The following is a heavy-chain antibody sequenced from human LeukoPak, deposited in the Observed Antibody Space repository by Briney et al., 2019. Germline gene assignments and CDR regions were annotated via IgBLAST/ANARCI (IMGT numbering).Heavy chain of an antibody. CDR2: IYYSGST. CDR1: GGSISSYY. D-gene: IGHD4-17*01. CDR3: ARGVLNYYGDYALGYYYMDV. Sequence: PSETLSLTCTVSGGSISSYYWSWIRQPPGKGLEWIGYIYYSGSTNYNPSLKSRVTISVDTSKNQFSLKLSSVTAADTAVYYCARGVLNYYGDYALGYYYMDVWGKGTTVTVSS. V-gene: IGHV4-59*01. J-gene: IGHJ6*03.